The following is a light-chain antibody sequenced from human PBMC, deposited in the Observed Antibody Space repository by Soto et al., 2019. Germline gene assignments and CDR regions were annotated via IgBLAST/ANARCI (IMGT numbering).Light chain of an antibody. CDR2: DND. CDR3: GTWDGSLSAVV. J-gene: IGLJ2*01. V-gene: IGLV1-51*01. CDR1: SSNIGNNY. Sequence: QSVLTQPPSVPAAPGQKVTISCSGSSSNIGNNYVSWYQQLPGTAPKLLIYDNDKRPSGIPDRFSGSKSGTSATLGITGLQTGDEADYYCGTWDGSLSAVVFGGGTKLTVL.